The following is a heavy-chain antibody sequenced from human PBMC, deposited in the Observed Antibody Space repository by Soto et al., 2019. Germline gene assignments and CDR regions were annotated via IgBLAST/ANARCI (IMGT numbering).Heavy chain of an antibody. CDR2: IKQDGSEK. J-gene: IGHJ4*02. V-gene: IGHV3-7*01. CDR3: ARDRKYDSSGYYYVGY. D-gene: IGHD3-22*01. Sequence: GGSLRLSCAASGFTFSSYWMSWVRQAPGKGLEWVANIKQDGSEKYYVDSVKGRFTISRDNAKNSLYLQMNSLRAEDTAVYYCARDRKYDSSGYYYVGYWGQGTLVTVSS. CDR1: GFTFSSYW.